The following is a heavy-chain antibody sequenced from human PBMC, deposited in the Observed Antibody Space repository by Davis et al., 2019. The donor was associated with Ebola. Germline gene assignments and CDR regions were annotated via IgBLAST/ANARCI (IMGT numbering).Heavy chain of an antibody. CDR3: VREIYDYVWLAYFNY. Sequence: PGGSLRLSCAASGFTFSSYGMHWVRQAPGKGLEWVAVIPYDGKDISYAESVRGRFTISRDNAKSTQHLQMNNLRPEDTAMYYCVREIYDYVWLAYFNYWGQGTLVTVSS. V-gene: IGHV3-30*03. CDR1: GFTFSSYG. D-gene: IGHD3-16*01. J-gene: IGHJ4*02. CDR2: IPYDGKDI.